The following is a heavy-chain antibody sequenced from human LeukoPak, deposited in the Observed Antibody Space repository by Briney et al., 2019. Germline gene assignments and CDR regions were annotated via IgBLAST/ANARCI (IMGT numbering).Heavy chain of an antibody. CDR2: FNPSDGST. CDR1: GYTFTSYA. V-gene: IGHV1-46*01. CDR3: ARDWKGMATIGDLDY. J-gene: IGHJ4*02. D-gene: IGHD5-24*01. Sequence: ASVKVSCKASGYTFTSYAMHWVRQAPGQGLEWMGIFNPSDGSTNYAQKFQGRVTMTREMSTSTVYMELSSLRSEDTAVYYCARDWKGMATIGDLDYWGQGTLVTVSS.